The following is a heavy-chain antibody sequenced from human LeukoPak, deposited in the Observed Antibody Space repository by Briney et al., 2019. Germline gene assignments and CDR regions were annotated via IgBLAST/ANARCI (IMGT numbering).Heavy chain of an antibody. CDR3: ARGVGTYYYGSGSYCNFDY. Sequence: GASVKVSCKASGYTFTGYYMHWVRQAPGQGLEWMGRINPNSGGTNYAQKFQGRVTMTRDTSISTAYMELSRLRSDDTVVYYCARGVGTYYYGSGSYCNFDYWGQGTLVTVSS. CDR2: INPNSGGT. CDR1: GYTFTGYY. J-gene: IGHJ4*02. V-gene: IGHV1-2*05. D-gene: IGHD3-10*01.